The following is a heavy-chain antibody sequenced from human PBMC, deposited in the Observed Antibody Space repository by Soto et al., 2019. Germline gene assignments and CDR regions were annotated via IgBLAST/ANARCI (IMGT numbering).Heavy chain of an antibody. CDR3: AHRSITGTPLGPDV. D-gene: IGHD7-27*01. CDR2: IYWDDDK. CDR1: GFSLSTSGVG. J-gene: IGHJ6*02. V-gene: IGHV2-5*02. Sequence: QITLKESGPPLVKPTQTLTLTCTFSGFSLSTSGVGVGWIRQPPGKALEWLALIYWDDDKRYSPSVKTRLTITTETSTNHVILRYPNIVPVNISTYYWAHRSITGTPLGPDVWGQGTTVTVSS.